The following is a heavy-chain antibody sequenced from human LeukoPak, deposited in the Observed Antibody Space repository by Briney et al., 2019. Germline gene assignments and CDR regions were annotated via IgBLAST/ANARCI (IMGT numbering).Heavy chain of an antibody. J-gene: IGHJ2*01. CDR1: GYTFTSYY. Sequence: GASVKVSCKASGYTFTSYYMHWVRQAPGQGLEWMGWISAYNGNTNYAQKLQGRVTMTTDTSTSTAYMELRSLRSDDTAVYYCAREVGVWDFDLWGRGTLVTVSS. D-gene: IGHD1-26*01. CDR3: AREVGVWDFDL. V-gene: IGHV1-18*04. CDR2: ISAYNGNT.